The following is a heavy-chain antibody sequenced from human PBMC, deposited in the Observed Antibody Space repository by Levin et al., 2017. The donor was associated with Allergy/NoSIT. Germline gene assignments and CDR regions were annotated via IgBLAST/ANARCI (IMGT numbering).Heavy chain of an antibody. CDR1: GGSISSYY. D-gene: IGHD1-7*01. V-gene: IGHV4-59*01. J-gene: IGHJ2*01. CDR3: ARGSNWNYGVYWYFDL. CDR2: IYYSGST. Sequence: SQTLSLTCTVSGGSISSYYWSWIRQPPGKGLEWIGYIYYSGSTNYNPSLKSRVTISVDTSKNQFSLKLSSVTAADTAVYYCARGSNWNYGVYWYFDLWGRGTLVTVSS.